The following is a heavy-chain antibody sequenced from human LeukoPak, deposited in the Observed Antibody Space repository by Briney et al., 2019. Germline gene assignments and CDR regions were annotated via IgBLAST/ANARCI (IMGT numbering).Heavy chain of an antibody. CDR3: ASRLAAAAINWFDP. D-gene: IGHD6-13*01. CDR2: IYSDVSGGST. J-gene: IGHJ5*01. Sequence: GGSLRLSCAASGFTVRSNYMTWVRQAPGKGLEWVSVIYSDVSGGSTYYADSVKGRFTISRDNSKDTLYLQMNSLRAEDTAVYYCASRLAAAAINWFDPWGQGTLVTVSS. V-gene: IGHV3-66*01. CDR1: GFTVRSNY.